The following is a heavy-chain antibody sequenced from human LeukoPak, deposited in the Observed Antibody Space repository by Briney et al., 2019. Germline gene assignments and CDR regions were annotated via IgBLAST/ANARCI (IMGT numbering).Heavy chain of an antibody. J-gene: IGHJ4*02. CDR3: VRVKGSYSDY. V-gene: IGHV3-48*01. CDR2: ISSSGSAI. Sequence: GGSLRLSCAASGFPLSSYSINWVRQAPGKGLGWVSYISSSGSAIYYVDSVKGRFTVSRDNAKNSLFLQMNSPRAEDTAVYYCVRVKGSYSDYWGQGALVTVSS. CDR1: GFPLSSYS. D-gene: IGHD2-15*01.